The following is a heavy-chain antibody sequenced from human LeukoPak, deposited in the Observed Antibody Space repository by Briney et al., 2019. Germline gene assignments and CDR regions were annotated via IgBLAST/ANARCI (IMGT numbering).Heavy chain of an antibody. V-gene: IGHV4-39*01. Sequence: SETLSLTCTVSGGSISSSSYYWGWIRQPPGKGLEWIGSIYYSGSTYYNPSLKSRVTISVGTSKNQFSLKLSSVTAADTAVYYCGSAHYYDSSGYSLGDAFDIWGQGTMVTVSS. CDR3: GSAHYYDSSGYSLGDAFDI. J-gene: IGHJ3*02. CDR1: GGSISSSSYY. CDR2: IYYSGST. D-gene: IGHD3-22*01.